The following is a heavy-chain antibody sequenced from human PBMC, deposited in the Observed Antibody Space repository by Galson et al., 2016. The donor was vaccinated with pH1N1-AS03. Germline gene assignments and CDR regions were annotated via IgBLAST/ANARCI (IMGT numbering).Heavy chain of an antibody. CDR2: INQDGSVK. V-gene: IGHV3-7*01. Sequence: SLRLSCAASGFSIGNYWMDWLRQAPGKGLQWVAKINQDGSVKRYVDSVKGRFTISRDNAENSLFLEMNSLRAEDTAFYYCATNIEQRYASKWYKFDHWGPGTLVTVSS. CDR1: GFSIGNYW. D-gene: IGHD6-13*01. CDR3: ATNIEQRYASKWYKFDH. J-gene: IGHJ4*02.